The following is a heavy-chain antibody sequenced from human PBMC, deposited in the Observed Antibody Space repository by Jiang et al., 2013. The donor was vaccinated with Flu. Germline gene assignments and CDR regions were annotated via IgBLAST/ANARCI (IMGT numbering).Heavy chain of an antibody. V-gene: IGHV3-30*07. Sequence: VQLVESGGGVVQPGRSLRLSCAASGFTFSSYAMHWVRQAPGKGLEWVAVISYDGSNKYYADSVKGRFTISRDNSKSTLYLQMNSLRVEDTAIYYCARDDEGDGYNFDYVGQGTLVSVSS. CDR2: ISYDGSNK. J-gene: IGHJ4*02. CDR1: GFTFSSYA. D-gene: IGHD5-24*01. CDR3: ARDDEGDGYNFDY.